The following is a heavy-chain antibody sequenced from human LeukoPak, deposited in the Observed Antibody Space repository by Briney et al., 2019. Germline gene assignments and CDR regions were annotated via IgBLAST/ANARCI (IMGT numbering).Heavy chain of an antibody. Sequence: PSETLSLTCTVSGGSISSSSYYWGWICQPPGTGLEWIGSIYYSGSTYYNPSLKSRVTISVDTSRNQFSLKLSSVTAADTAVYYCASLAVAGLSEGYWGQGTLVIVSS. J-gene: IGHJ4*02. CDR1: GGSISSSSYY. V-gene: IGHV4-39*01. CDR3: ASLAVAGLSEGY. D-gene: IGHD6-19*01. CDR2: IYYSGST.